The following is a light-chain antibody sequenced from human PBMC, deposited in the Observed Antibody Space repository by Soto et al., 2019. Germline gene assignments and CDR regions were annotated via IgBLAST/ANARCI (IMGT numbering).Light chain of an antibody. J-gene: IGLJ1*01. CDR1: SSNIGSNT. CDR3: AVWDESLNGYV. Sequence: QSVLTQPPSASGTPGQRVIISCSGSSSNIGSNTVNWYQQLPGAAPKLLIQSNDQRPSGVPDRFSGSQSGTSASLAISGFQSEDEADYYCAVWDESLNGYVFGTVTKVTVL. CDR2: SND. V-gene: IGLV1-44*01.